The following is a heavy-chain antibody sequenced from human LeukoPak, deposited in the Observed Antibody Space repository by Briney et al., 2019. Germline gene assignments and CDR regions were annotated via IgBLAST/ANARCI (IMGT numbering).Heavy chain of an antibody. D-gene: IGHD5-18*01. CDR3: ACGYSYGHEDY. J-gene: IGHJ4*02. V-gene: IGHV3-53*01. CDR2: IYSGGST. CDR1: GFAVSANY. Sequence: PGGSLRLSCAASGFAVSANYMSWVRQAPGKGLEWVSVIYSGGSTYYSDSVMGRFTISRDNSKNTLYLQMNSLRAEDTAVYYCACGYSYGHEDYWGQGTLVTVSS.